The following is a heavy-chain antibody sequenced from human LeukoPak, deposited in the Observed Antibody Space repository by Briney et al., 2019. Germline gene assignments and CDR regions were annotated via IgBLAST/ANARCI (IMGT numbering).Heavy chain of an antibody. CDR3: ARGRGSGSRWGGAFDI. CDR1: KFTFSNYY. V-gene: IGHV3-11*05. J-gene: IGHJ3*02. Sequence: GGSLRLSCEASKFTFSNYYMSWIRQAPGKGLEWVSYISSSSTYTDYADSVKGRFTISRDNAKNSLYLQMNSLRAEDTAVYYCARGRGSGSRWGGAFDIWGQGTVVTVSS. D-gene: IGHD3-10*01. CDR2: ISSSSTYT.